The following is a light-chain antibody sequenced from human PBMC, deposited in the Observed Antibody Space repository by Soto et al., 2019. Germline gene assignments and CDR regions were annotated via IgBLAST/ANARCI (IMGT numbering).Light chain of an antibody. V-gene: IGKV3-15*01. Sequence: EIVMTQSPATLSVSPGERATLSCRASQRVSSDLAWYQQKPGQAPRLLIYGASTRATGFPARFSGSGSGADFTLTISSLQSEDFAVYYCQQYDNWPWTFGQGTKVDIK. J-gene: IGKJ1*01. CDR1: QRVSSD. CDR2: GAS. CDR3: QQYDNWPWT.